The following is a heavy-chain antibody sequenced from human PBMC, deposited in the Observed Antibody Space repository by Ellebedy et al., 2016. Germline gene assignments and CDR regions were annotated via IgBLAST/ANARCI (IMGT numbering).Heavy chain of an antibody. CDR3: TTDEGTAMVTWDHFDY. V-gene: IGHV3-15*07. J-gene: IGHJ4*02. Sequence: GESLKISCAASGFTFSNAWMNWVRQAPGKGLEWVGRIKSKTDGGTTDYAAPVKGRFTISRDDSKNTLYLQMNSLKTEDTAVYYCTTDEGTAMVTWDHFDYWGQGTLVTVSS. D-gene: IGHD5-18*01. CDR1: GFTFSNAW. CDR2: IKSKTDGGTT.